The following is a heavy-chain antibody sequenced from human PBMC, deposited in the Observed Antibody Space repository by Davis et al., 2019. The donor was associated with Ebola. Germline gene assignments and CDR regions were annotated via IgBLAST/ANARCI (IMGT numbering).Heavy chain of an antibody. CDR1: GGSISSGDYY. CDR2: IYHSGNA. V-gene: IGHV4-30-4*01. Sequence: MPSETLSLTCTVSGGSISSGDYYWSWIRQPPGKGLEWIGYIYHSGNAYYNPSLKGRVTVSVDTSKNQFSLRLRSVTAADTAVYYCARQNVAVVPAPDYWGLGTLVTVSS. D-gene: IGHD2-2*01. J-gene: IGHJ4*02. CDR3: ARQNVAVVPAPDY.